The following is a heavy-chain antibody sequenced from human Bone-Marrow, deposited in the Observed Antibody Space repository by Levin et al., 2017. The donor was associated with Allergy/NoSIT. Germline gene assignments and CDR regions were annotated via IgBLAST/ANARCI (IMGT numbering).Heavy chain of an antibody. D-gene: IGHD5-18*01. V-gene: IGHV1-2*04. CDR2: INPNSGGT. CDR3: ARGRDTAMAQPLDY. J-gene: IGHJ4*02. CDR1: GYTFTGYY. Sequence: ASVKVSCKASGYTFTGYYMHWVRQAPGQGLEWMGWINPNSGGTNYAQKFQGWVTMTRDTSISTAYMELSRLRSDDTAVYYCARGRDTAMAQPLDYWGQGTLVTVSS.